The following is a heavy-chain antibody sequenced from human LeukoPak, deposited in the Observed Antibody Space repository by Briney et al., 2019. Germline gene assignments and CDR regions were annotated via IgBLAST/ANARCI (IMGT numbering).Heavy chain of an antibody. J-gene: IGHJ3*02. Sequence: GGSLRLSCAASGFTVSSNYMSWVRQAPGKGLEWVSVIYSGGSTYYADSVKGRFTISRDNSKNTLYLQMNSLRAEDTAVYYCARYSPNWGGFAFDIWGQGTMVTVSS. V-gene: IGHV3-66*01. CDR1: GFTVSSNY. CDR2: IYSGGST. CDR3: ARYSPNWGGFAFDI. D-gene: IGHD7-27*01.